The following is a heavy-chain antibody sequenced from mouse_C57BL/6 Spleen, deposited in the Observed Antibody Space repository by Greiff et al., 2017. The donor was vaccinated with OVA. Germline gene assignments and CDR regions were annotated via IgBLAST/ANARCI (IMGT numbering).Heavy chain of an antibody. CDR3: AKPFSSYDAMDY. V-gene: IGHV5-17*01. J-gene: IGHJ4*01. D-gene: IGHD1-1*01. CDR1: GFTFSDYG. CDR2: ISSGSSTI. Sequence: EVKLVESGGGLVKPGGSLKLSCAASGFTFSDYGMHWVRQAPEKGLEWVAYISSGSSTIYYADTVKGRFTISRDNAKNTLFLQMTSLRSEDTAMYYCAKPFSSYDAMDYWGQGTSVTVSS.